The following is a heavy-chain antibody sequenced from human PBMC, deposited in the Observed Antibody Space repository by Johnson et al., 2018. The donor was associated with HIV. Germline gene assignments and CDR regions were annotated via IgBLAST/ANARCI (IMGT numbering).Heavy chain of an antibody. Sequence: QVQLVESGGGVVQPGGSLRLSCAASAFTFSRYAIHWVRQAPGKGLEWVAFIHYDGNNKYYADSVKGRFTISRDNSKNTLYLQMNSLRAEDTAVYYCAKDLSSGWYHAFDIWGQGTMVTVSS. V-gene: IGHV3-30*02. CDR3: AKDLSSGWYHAFDI. J-gene: IGHJ3*02. CDR1: AFTFSRYA. D-gene: IGHD6-19*01. CDR2: IHYDGNNK.